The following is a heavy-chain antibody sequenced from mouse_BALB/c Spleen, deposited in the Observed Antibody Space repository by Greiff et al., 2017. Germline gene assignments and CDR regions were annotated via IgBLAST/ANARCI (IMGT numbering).Heavy chain of an antibody. Sequence: EVKLLESGPGLVKPSQSLSLTCSVTGYSITSGYYWNWIRQFPGNKLEWMGYISYDGSNNYNPSLKNRISITRDTSKNQFFLKLNSVTTEDTATYYCARHSLLRLEDYWGQGTSVTVSS. CDR3: ARHSLLRLEDY. CDR1: GYSITSGYY. V-gene: IGHV3-6*02. D-gene: IGHD1-2*01. CDR2: ISYDGSN. J-gene: IGHJ4*01.